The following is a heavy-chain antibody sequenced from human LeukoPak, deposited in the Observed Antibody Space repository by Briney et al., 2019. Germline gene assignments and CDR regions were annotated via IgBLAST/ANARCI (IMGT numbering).Heavy chain of an antibody. Sequence: GPLRLSCVASGFLFSCFWMNWVRQAPGKGLVWVSRINSDGSSTSYADSVKGRFTIPRDNAKNTLFLQMNSLRAEDTAVYYCARGPGAFDIWGQGTMVTVSS. CDR3: ARGPGAFDI. CDR2: INSDGSST. V-gene: IGHV3-74*01. CDR1: GFLFSCFW. J-gene: IGHJ3*02. D-gene: IGHD2-2*01.